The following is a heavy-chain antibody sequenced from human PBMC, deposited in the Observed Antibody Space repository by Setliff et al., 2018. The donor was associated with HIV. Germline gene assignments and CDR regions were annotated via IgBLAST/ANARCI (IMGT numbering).Heavy chain of an antibody. D-gene: IGHD3-22*01. CDR3: ARLRITMIMMLNYFDY. Sequence: PGGSLRLSCVVSGFTFSTYTMSWVRQPPGKGLEWIGYIYTTGSTNYNPSLKSRVTMSVDTSKNQFSLRLTSVTAADTAVYFCARLRITMIMMLNYFDYWGQGTLVTVSS. J-gene: IGHJ4*02. CDR1: GFTFSTYT. V-gene: IGHV4-4*09. CDR2: IYTTGST.